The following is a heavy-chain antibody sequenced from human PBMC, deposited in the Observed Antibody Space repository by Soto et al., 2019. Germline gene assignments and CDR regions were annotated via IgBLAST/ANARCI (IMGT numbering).Heavy chain of an antibody. CDR3: AKEGGSSSVYYYYGMDV. CDR2: ISGSGGST. D-gene: IGHD6-6*01. CDR1: RFTFSSYA. V-gene: IGHV3-23*01. Sequence: EVQLLESGGGLVQPGGSLRLSCAASRFTFSSYAMSWVRQAPGKGLEWVSAISGSGGSTYYADSVKGRFTISRDNSKNTLYLQMNSLRAEDTAVYYCAKEGGSSSVYYYYGMDVWGQGTTVTVSS. J-gene: IGHJ6*02.